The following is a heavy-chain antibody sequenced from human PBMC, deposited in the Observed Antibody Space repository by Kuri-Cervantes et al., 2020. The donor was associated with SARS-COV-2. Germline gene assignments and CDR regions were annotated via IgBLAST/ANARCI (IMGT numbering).Heavy chain of an antibody. D-gene: IGHD3-3*01. Sequence: ASVKVSCKSSGYSFTNYGINWVRQAPGQGLERMGWISAYNGNTIYAQKLQGRVTMTTDTSTSTAYMDLRSLRSDDTAVYYCARDFNDFWSGYATFDPWGQGTLVTVSS. CDR3: ARDFNDFWSGYATFDP. J-gene: IGHJ5*02. CDR2: ISAYNGNT. V-gene: IGHV1-18*04. CDR1: GYSFTNYG.